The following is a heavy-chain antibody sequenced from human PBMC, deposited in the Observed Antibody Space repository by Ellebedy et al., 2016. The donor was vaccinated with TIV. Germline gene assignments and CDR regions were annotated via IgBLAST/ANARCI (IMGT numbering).Heavy chain of an antibody. CDR3: ARVVAILLPRSYWDFDL. D-gene: IGHD2-15*01. V-gene: IGHV3-48*02. CDR1: GFTFSTYA. CDR2: ISSSSSTI. Sequence: GESMKISCAASGFTFSTYAMSWVRQAPGKGLEWVSYISSSSSTIYYADSVKGRFTISRDNAKNSLYLQMNSLRDEDTAVYYCARVVAILLPRSYWDFDLWGRGTLVTVSS. J-gene: IGHJ2*01.